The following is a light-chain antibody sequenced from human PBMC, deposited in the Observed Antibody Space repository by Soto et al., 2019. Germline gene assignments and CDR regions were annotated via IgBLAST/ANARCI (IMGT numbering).Light chain of an antibody. J-gene: IGKJ4*01. Sequence: MQLNQSPASLSASVGDRVTIPCRASQGISSYLAWYQQKPGKAPKLLIYAASTLQSGVPSRFSGSGSGTDFTLTISSLQPEDFATYSCQQTYRTPLTFGGGTKVDI. CDR1: QGISSY. V-gene: IGKV1-9*01. CDR2: AAS. CDR3: QQTYRTPLT.